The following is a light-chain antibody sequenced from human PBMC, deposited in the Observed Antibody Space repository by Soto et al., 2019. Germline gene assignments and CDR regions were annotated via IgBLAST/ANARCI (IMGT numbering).Light chain of an antibody. CDR3: QQYNNWPLT. J-gene: IGKJ1*01. CDR1: QSVSSN. Sequence: EIVMTQSPATLSVSPGERATLSCRASQSVSSNLAWYQQKPGQAPRLLIYGASTRATGTPARFSGSGSGTEFTLTISSLQSEDFAVYYCQQYNNWPLTLGQGTKVEIK. V-gene: IGKV3-15*01. CDR2: GAS.